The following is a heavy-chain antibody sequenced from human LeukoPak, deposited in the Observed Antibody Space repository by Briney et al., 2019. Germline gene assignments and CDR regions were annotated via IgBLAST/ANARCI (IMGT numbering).Heavy chain of an antibody. CDR3: ARELLERLRGAFDI. CDR2: ISSGSGTI. Sequence: GGSLRLSCAASGFTFSSYSMNWVRQAPGKGLEWVSYISSGSGTIYYADSVKGRFTISRDNAKNSLYLQMNSLRDEVTAVYYCARELLERLRGAFDIWGQGTLVTVSS. J-gene: IGHJ3*02. CDR1: GFTFSSYS. V-gene: IGHV3-48*02. D-gene: IGHD1-1*01.